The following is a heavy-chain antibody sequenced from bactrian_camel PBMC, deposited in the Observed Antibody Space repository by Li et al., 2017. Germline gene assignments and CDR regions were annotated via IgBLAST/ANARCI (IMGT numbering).Heavy chain of an antibody. Sequence: HVQLVESGGGSVQVGGSLRLSCVASGDTIGRYCMGWFRQIPDKEREAVAGIESDGSTSYADSVKGRFTISQDNAKNTLYPQMNSLKPEDTAMYYCAAEPRPAILKVGGICYSRLRTQEGLDWGQGTQVTVS. CDR1: GDTIGRYC. CDR3: AAEPRPAILKVGGICYSRLRTQEGLD. D-gene: IGHD1*01. J-gene: IGHJ4*01. CDR2: IESDGST. V-gene: IGHV3S55*01.